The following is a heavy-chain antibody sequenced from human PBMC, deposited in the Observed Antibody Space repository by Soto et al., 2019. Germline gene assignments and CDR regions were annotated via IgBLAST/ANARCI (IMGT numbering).Heavy chain of an antibody. CDR3: ARGKPGYSKDAFDI. V-gene: IGHV4-34*01. J-gene: IGHJ3*02. D-gene: IGHD4-4*01. CDR2: INHSGST. Sequence: QVQLQPWGVGLLKPSETLSLTCAVYGGSFNGYYWSWIRQPPGKGLEWIGEINHSGSTNYNPSLKSRVIISVDTSKNQFSLKLSSVTAADTAVYYCARGKPGYSKDAFDIWGQGTMVTVSS. CDR1: GGSFNGYY.